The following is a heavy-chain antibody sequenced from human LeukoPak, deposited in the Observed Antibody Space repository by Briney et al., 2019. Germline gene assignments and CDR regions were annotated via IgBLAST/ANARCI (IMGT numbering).Heavy chain of an antibody. CDR1: GYTFTGYY. CDR3: ARASTPQGYDSDY. CDR2: INPNSGGT. J-gene: IGHJ4*02. Sequence: ASVKVSCKASGYTFTGYYMHWVRQAPGQGLEWMGWINPNSGGTNYAQKFQGWVTMTRDTSISTAYMELSRLRSDDTAVYYCARASTPQGYDSDYWGQGTLVTVSS. D-gene: IGHD5-12*01. V-gene: IGHV1-2*04.